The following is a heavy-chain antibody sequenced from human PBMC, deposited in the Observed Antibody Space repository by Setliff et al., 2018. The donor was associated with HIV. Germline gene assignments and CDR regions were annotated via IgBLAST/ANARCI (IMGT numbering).Heavy chain of an antibody. CDR1: GFTFSTYG. CDR3: ARDPKYYYGSGRGFDY. D-gene: IGHD3-10*01. CDR2: IWYDGSNK. V-gene: IGHV3-30*19. Sequence: PGGSLRLSCAASGFTFSTYGMYWVRQAPGKGLEWVAVIWYDGSNKYYADSVKGRFTISRDNSKNTLYLQMNSLRAEGTAVYYCARDPKYYYGSGRGFDYWGQGTLVTVSS. J-gene: IGHJ4*02.